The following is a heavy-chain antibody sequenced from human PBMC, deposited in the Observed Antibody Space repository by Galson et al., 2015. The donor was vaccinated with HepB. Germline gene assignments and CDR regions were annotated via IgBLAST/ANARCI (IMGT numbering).Heavy chain of an antibody. J-gene: IGHJ4*02. V-gene: IGHV3-53*01. Sequence: SLRLSCAASGFTVSSNYMSWVRQAPGKGLEWVSVIYSGGSTYYADSVKGRFTISRDNSKNTLYLQMNSLRAEDTAVYYCARRGYSYGSYYFDYWGQGTLVTVSS. CDR1: GFTVSSNY. D-gene: IGHD5-18*01. CDR3: ARRGYSYGSYYFDY. CDR2: IYSGGST.